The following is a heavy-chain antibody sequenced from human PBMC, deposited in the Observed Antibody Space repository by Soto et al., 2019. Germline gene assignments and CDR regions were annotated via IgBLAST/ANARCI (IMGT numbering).Heavy chain of an antibody. CDR3: ARSTVTTPLYYYYDDIDV. CDR2: IIPIFGTA. J-gene: IGHJ6*02. CDR1: GGTFSSYA. V-gene: IGHV1-69*12. D-gene: IGHD4-4*01. Sequence: QVQLVQSGAEVKKPGSSVKVSCKASGGTFSSYAISWVRQAPGQGLEWMGGIIPIFGTANYAQKFKGRVTITADESTSTAYMKLSSLRSEDTAVYYCARSTVTTPLYYYYDDIDVWGQGTMVTVSS.